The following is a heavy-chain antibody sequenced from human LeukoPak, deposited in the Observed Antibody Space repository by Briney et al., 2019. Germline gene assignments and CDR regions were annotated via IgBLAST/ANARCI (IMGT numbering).Heavy chain of an antibody. CDR1: GGTFRSYV. Sequence: SVKVSCKASGGTFRSYVISWVRQAPGQGLEYMGGIIPIFGTTNYAQKLRGRVTITADKSTSTAYMELSSLRSEDTAVYYCAHCSGGSKNLFDPRGQGTLVTVSS. V-gene: IGHV1-69*06. CDR2: IIPIFGTT. J-gene: IGHJ5*02. CDR3: AHCSGGSKNLFDP. D-gene: IGHD2-15*01.